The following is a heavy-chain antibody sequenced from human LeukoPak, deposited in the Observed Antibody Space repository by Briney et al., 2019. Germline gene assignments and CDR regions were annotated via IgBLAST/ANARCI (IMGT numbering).Heavy chain of an antibody. CDR3: ARAISPDCSGGSCYPEYFDY. CDR2: IIPIFGTA. D-gene: IGHD2-15*01. V-gene: IGHV1-69*01. Sequence: ASVKVSCKASGGTFSSYAISWVRQAPGQGLAWMGGIIPIFGTANYAQKFQGRVTITADESTSTAYMELSSLRSEDTAVYYCARAISPDCSGGSCYPEYFDYWGQGTLVTVSS. J-gene: IGHJ4*02. CDR1: GGTFSSYA.